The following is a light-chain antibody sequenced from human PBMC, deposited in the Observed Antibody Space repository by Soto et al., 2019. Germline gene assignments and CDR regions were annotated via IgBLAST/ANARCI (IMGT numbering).Light chain of an antibody. J-gene: IGKJ4*01. V-gene: IGKV3-20*01. CDR1: QSISSTY. Sequence: EIVLTQSPGTVSLSPGERATLSCKANQSISSTYLGWYQQKPGQAPRLLIYGASRRATGIPDRFSGSGAGTDFTLTIRRLEPEDFAVYYCHMCCTSLTFGGGTKVEIK. CDR3: HMCCTSLT. CDR2: GAS.